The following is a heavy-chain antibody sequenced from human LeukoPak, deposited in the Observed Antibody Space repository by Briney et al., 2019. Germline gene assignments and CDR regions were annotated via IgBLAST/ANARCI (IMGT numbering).Heavy chain of an antibody. D-gene: IGHD3-10*01. V-gene: IGHV3-9*01. J-gene: IGHJ6*02. Sequence: GRSLRLSCAASVFTFDDYAMHWVRPAPGRGREWVSGISWNSGSIGYADSVKGRFTISRDNAKNSLYLQMNSLRAEDTALYYCAKLYYGSGSPGGMDVWGQGTTVTISS. CDR2: ISWNSGSI. CDR1: VFTFDDYA. CDR3: AKLYYGSGSPGGMDV.